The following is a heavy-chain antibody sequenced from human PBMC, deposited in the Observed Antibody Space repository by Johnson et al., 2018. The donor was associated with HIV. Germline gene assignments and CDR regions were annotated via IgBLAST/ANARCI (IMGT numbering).Heavy chain of an antibody. Sequence: QAQLLESGGGVGQPGRSLRLSCAASGFTFSSSAMHWARQAPGKGLEWVALISFDGSKKYYADSVKGRFTVSRDNTKNTLYLQMNSLRAEDTAVYYCARPDYGDYLAFDIWGQGTMVIVSS. V-gene: IGHV3-30-3*01. D-gene: IGHD4-17*01. CDR3: ARPDYGDYLAFDI. J-gene: IGHJ3*02. CDR1: GFTFSSSA. CDR2: ISFDGSKK.